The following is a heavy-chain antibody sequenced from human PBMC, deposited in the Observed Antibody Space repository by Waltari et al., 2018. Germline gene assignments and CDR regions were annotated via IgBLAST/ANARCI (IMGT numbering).Heavy chain of an antibody. CDR3: VREVFGSGWRESHFFDY. J-gene: IGHJ4*02. CDR2: INWSGART. Sequence: EVQLVESGGGMVRPGGSLLVSCAASGFPFSGYVMGGVRQVPGKGVEWVYGINWSGARTSYADSVMGRFTVSRDNAMNSLYLEMSSLRAEDTALYYCVREVFGSGWRESHFFDYWGQGTLVTVSS. V-gene: IGHV3-20*04. CDR1: GFPFSGYV. D-gene: IGHD6-19*01.